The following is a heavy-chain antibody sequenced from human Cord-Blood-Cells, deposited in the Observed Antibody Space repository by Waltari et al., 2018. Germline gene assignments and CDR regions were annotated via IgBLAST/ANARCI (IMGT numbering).Heavy chain of an antibody. CDR1: GFTFSSYA. CDR3: AKLRRAAMDAFDI. J-gene: IGHJ3*02. CDR2: ISGSGGST. V-gene: IGHV3-23*04. Sequence: EVQLVESGGGLVQPGGSLRLSCAASGFTFSSYAMSWVRQAPGKGLEWVSAISGSGGSTYYADSVKGRCTISRDNSKNTLYLQMNSRRAEDTAVDYCAKLRRAAMDAFDIWGQGTMVTVSS.